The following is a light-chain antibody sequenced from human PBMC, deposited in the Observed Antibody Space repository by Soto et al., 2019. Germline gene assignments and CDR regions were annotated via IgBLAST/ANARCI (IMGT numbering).Light chain of an antibody. Sequence: EIVMAQSPATLSVSPGERATLSCSASQSVGSNLAWYHQKPGQAPSLLIYGASTRATGIPARFSGSGSGTEFTLTISGLQSEDFAVYYCQQYNNWPITFGQGTRLEIK. V-gene: IGKV3-15*01. CDR2: GAS. CDR3: QQYNNWPIT. J-gene: IGKJ5*01. CDR1: QSVGSN.